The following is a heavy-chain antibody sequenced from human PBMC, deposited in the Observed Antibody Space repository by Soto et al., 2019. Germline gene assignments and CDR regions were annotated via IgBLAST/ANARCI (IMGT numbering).Heavy chain of an antibody. D-gene: IGHD3-10*01. CDR1: GFTSSRFE. CDR3: TRAAWFPYLSFY. Sequence: PGGSLRLSCAASGFTSSRFELHWVRQAPGKGLEWISYISSSGPTAYYASSVEGRFTISRDNANNSVYLQMDSLRAEDTALYYCTRAAWFPYLSFYWGQGALDTVSS. V-gene: IGHV3-48*03. J-gene: IGHJ4*02. CDR2: ISSSGPTA.